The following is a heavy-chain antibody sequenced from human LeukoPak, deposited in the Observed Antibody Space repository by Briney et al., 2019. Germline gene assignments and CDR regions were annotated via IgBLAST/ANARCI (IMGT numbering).Heavy chain of an antibody. CDR1: GFTFSSYW. V-gene: IGHV3-7*01. D-gene: IGHD2-8*02. J-gene: IGHJ6*02. Sequence: PGGSLRLSCAASGFTFSSYWMSWVRQAPGKGLECVANIKQDGSENYYVDSVKGRFTISRDNAKNSLYLQMNSLRAEDTAVYYCARENTGFSDYYFGMDVWGQGTTVTVSS. CDR2: IKQDGSEN. CDR3: ARENTGFSDYYFGMDV.